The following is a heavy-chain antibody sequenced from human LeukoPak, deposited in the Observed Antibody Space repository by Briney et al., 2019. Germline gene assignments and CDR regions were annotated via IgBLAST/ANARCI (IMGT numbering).Heavy chain of an antibody. J-gene: IGHJ4*02. CDR2: IKSKTDGGTT. CDR1: GFTFSSYW. D-gene: IGHD2-2*03. CDR3: TTDLDIVVVPAAPNVDY. V-gene: IGHV3-15*07. Sequence: GGSLRLSCAASGFTFSSYWMNWVRQAPGKGLEWVGRIKSKTDGGTTDYAAPVKGRFTISRDDSKNTLYLQMNSLKTEDTAVYYCTTDLDIVVVPAAPNVDYWGQGTLVTVSS.